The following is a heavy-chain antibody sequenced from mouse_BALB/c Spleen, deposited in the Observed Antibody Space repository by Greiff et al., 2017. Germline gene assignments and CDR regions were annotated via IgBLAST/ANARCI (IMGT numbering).Heavy chain of an antibody. Sequence: EVKLVESGPSLVKPSQTLSLTCSVNGDSITSGYWNWIRKFPGNKLEYMGYISYSGSTYYNPSLKSRISITRDTSKNQYYLQLNSVTTEDTATYYCARSYYGSSFWFAYWGQGTLVTVSA. V-gene: IGHV3-8*02. D-gene: IGHD1-1*01. CDR3: ARSYYGSSFWFAY. J-gene: IGHJ3*01. CDR2: ISYSGST. CDR1: GDSITSGY.